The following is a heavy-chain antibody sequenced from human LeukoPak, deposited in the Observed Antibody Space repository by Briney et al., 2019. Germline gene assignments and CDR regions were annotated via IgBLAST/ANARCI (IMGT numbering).Heavy chain of an antibody. D-gene: IGHD6-13*01. CDR3: ARASQPTYSSSWFDP. J-gene: IGHJ5*02. CDR2: IYYSGST. CDR1: GGSISSYY. Sequence: SETLSLTCTVSGGSISSYYWSWIRQPPGKGLEWIGYIYYSGSTNYNPSLKSRVTISVDTSKNQFYLKLSSVTAADTDVYYCARASQPTYSSSWFDPWGQGTLVTVSS. V-gene: IGHV4-59*01.